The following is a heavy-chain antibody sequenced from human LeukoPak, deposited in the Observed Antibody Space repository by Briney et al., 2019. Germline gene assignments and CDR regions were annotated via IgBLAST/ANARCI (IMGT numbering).Heavy chain of an antibody. CDR3: AKEGSSTWTYYFDC. J-gene: IGHJ4*02. V-gene: IGHV3-23*01. Sequence: PGGSLRLSCVASGFTFSSYTMNWVRQAPGKGLEWVSGISGSGRTTYYADSVKGRFTISRDNSKNTLYLEMNSLRAEDTAVYYCAKEGSSTWTYYFDCWGQGILVTVSS. CDR2: ISGSGRTT. D-gene: IGHD2-2*01. CDR1: GFTFSSYT.